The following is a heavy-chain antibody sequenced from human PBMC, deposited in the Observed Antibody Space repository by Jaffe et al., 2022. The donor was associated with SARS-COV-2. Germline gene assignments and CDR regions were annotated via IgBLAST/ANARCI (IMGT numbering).Heavy chain of an antibody. CDR2: ISYDGSNK. CDR1: GFTFSSYG. J-gene: IGHJ2*01. Sequence: QVQLVESGGGVVQPGRSLRLSCAASGFTFSSYGMHWVRQAPGKGLEWVAVISYDGSNKYYADSVKGRFTISRDNSKNTLYLQMNSLRAEDTAVYYCAKVRVDTAMDDWYFDLWGRGTLVTVSS. CDR3: AKVRVDTAMDDWYFDL. V-gene: IGHV3-30*18. D-gene: IGHD5-18*01.